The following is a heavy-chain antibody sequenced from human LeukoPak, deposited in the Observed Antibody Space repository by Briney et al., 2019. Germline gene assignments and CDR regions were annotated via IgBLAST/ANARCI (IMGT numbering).Heavy chain of an antibody. J-gene: IGHJ4*02. CDR3: ARDHYYGSGSPFDY. D-gene: IGHD3-10*01. Sequence: GAPVKVSCKASGYTFTSYGISWVRQAPGQGLEWMGWISAYNGNTNYAQKLQGRVTMTTDTSTSTAYVELRSLRSDDTAVYYCARDHYYGSGSPFDYWGQGTLVTVSS. V-gene: IGHV1-18*04. CDR2: ISAYNGNT. CDR1: GYTFTSYG.